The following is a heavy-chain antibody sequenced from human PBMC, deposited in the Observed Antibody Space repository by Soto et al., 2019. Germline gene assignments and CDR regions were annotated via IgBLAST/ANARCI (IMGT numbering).Heavy chain of an antibody. CDR3: ARDLGYDSSGFLVS. J-gene: IGHJ4*02. CDR2: IIPIFGTA. D-gene: IGHD3-22*01. Sequence: ASLQVSCQASGGTYSSYAIIWVRQAPGQGLEWMGGIIPIFGTANYAQKFQGRVTITADESTSTAYMELSSLRSEDTAVYYCARDLGYDSSGFLVSWGQGTLVTVSS. CDR1: GGTYSSYA. V-gene: IGHV1-69*13.